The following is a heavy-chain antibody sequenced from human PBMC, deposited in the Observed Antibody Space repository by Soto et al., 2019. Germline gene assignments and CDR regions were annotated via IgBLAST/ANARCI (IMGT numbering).Heavy chain of an antibody. J-gene: IGHJ4*02. Sequence: PSETLSLTCAVYGGSFSGYYWTWFRQPPGKGLEWIGEINHSGSTTYNLSLKSRVTISVDKSKNQFSLKLSSVTAADTAVYYCASLIAGLDYWGQGTLVTVSS. V-gene: IGHV4-34*01. CDR1: GGSFSGYY. D-gene: IGHD6-13*01. CDR3: ASLIAGLDY. CDR2: INHSGST.